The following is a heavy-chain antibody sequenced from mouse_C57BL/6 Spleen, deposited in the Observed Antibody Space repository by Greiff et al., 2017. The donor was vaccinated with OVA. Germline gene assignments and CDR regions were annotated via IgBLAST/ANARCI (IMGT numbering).Heavy chain of an antibody. Sequence: LVEPGAELVRPGASVKLSCKASGYTFTDYYINWVKQRPGQGLEWIARIYPGSGNTYYNEKFKGKATLTAEKSSSTAYMQLSSLTSEDSAVYFCARSRELRSSMDDWGQGTSVTVSS. CDR2: IYPGSGNT. CDR3: ARSRELRSSMDD. J-gene: IGHJ4*01. CDR1: GYTFTDYY. D-gene: IGHD1-1*01. V-gene: IGHV1-76*01.